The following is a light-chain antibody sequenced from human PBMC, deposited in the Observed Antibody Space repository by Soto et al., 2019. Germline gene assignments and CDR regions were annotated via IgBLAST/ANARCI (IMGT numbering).Light chain of an antibody. V-gene: IGKV3-20*01. J-gene: IGKJ2*01. CDR2: GSS. CDR1: QSVSNNY. CDR3: QQYGSSPQYT. Sequence: EVVLTQSPGTLSLSPGESATLSCRASQSVSNNYFAWYQQKPGQAPRLLIFGSSDRATGIPDRFSGSGSGTDFTLTISRLEPEDFAVYYCQQYGSSPQYTFGQGTKLEIK.